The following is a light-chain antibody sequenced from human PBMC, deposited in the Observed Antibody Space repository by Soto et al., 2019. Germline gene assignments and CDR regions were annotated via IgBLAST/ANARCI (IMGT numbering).Light chain of an antibody. CDR1: SSDVGGYNY. CDR3: SSYTITTTFV. Sequence: QSALTQPASVPGSPGQSITISCTGTSSDVGGYNYVSWYQQHPGKAPKLMIYEVTNRPSGVSNRFSGSKSDNTASLTISGLQAEDEADYYCSSYTITTTFVFGTGTKLTVL. J-gene: IGLJ1*01. V-gene: IGLV2-14*01. CDR2: EVT.